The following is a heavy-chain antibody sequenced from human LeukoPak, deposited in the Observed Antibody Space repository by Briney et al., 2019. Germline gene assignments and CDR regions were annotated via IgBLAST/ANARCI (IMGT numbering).Heavy chain of an antibody. J-gene: IGHJ3*02. D-gene: IGHD3-9*01. CDR3: ARLYYDILTGYPPDAFDI. Sequence: SETLSLTCTVSGGSISSYYWSWIRQPPGKGLEWIGYIYYSGSTNYNPSLKSRVTISVDTSKNQFSLKLSSVTAADTAVYYCARLYYDILTGYPPDAFDIWGQGTMVTVSS. V-gene: IGHV4-59*01. CDR1: GGSISSYY. CDR2: IYYSGST.